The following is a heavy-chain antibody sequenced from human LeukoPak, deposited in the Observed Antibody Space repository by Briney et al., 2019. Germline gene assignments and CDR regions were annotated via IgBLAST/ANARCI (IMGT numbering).Heavy chain of an antibody. CDR1: GDSMTNYY. V-gene: IGHV4-4*07. D-gene: IGHD1-26*01. CDR3: ARDRWELTPAKGWFDS. CDR2: IYVSGRT. J-gene: IGHJ5*01. Sequence: SETLSLTCAVSGDSMTNYYWSWIRQPAGQGLEWIGHIYVSGRTNYNPSFKSRVSMSIDTSKKQFSLNLTSVSAADTAVYFCARDRWELTPAKGWFDSWGQGTPVTVSS.